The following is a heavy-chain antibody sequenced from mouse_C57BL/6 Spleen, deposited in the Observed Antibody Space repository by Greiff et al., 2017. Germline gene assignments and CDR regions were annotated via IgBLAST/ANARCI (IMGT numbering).Heavy chain of an antibody. CDR1: GYAFTNYL. J-gene: IGHJ1*03. D-gene: IGHD2-4*01. V-gene: IGHV1-54*01. CDR3: ARGRDYDFDGYWYFDV. CDR2: INPGSGGT. Sequence: VKLVQSGAELVRPGTSVKVSCKASGYAFTNYLIEWVKQRPGQGLEWIGVINPGSGGTNYNEKFKGKATLTADKSSSTAYMQLSSLTSEDSAVYVCARGRDYDFDGYWYFDVWGTGTTVTVSS.